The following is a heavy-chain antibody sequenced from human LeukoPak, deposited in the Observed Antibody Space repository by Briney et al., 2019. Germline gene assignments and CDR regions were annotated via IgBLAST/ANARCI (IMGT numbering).Heavy chain of an antibody. CDR3: AKLNVDTAASSDY. CDR2: IYSGGST. J-gene: IGHJ4*02. Sequence: GGSLRLSCVASGFTVSSNYMSWVRQAPGKGLEWVSVIYSGGSTYYADSVKGRFTISRDNSKNTLYLQMNSLRAEDTAVYYCAKLNVDTAASSDYWGQGTLVTVSS. D-gene: IGHD5-18*01. CDR1: GFTVSSNY. V-gene: IGHV3-66*04.